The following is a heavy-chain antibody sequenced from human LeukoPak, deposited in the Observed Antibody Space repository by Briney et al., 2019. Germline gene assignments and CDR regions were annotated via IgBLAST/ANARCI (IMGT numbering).Heavy chain of an antibody. Sequence: SGTLSLTCAVSGGSISSSNWWSWVRQPPGKGLEWIGEIYHSGSTNYNPSLKSRVTISVDTSKNQFSLKLSSVAAADTAVYYCGGGYSYGYVDYWGQGTLVTVSS. CDR3: GGGYSYGYVDY. V-gene: IGHV4-4*02. D-gene: IGHD5-18*01. CDR1: GGSISSSNW. CDR2: IYHSGST. J-gene: IGHJ4*02.